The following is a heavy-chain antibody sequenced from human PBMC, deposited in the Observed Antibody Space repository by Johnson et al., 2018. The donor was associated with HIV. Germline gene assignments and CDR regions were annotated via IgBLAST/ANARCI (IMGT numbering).Heavy chain of an antibody. CDR3: ARWIRYCGGDCYDVFDI. CDR2: ISSNGGST. CDR1: GFTFSAYA. J-gene: IGHJ3*02. D-gene: IGHD2-21*02. V-gene: IGHV3-64*04. Sequence: QMQLVESGGGVVQPGRSLRLSCAASGFTFSAYAMHWVRQAPGKGLEYVSVISSNGGSTGYADSVKGRFTISRDNAKNSLYLQMNSLRAEDTALYYCARWIRYCGGDCYDVFDIWGQGTKVTVSS.